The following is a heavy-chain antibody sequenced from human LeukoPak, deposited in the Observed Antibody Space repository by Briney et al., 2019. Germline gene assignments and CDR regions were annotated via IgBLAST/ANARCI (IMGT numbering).Heavy chain of an antibody. CDR3: ARARTYYYDSTSFAY. V-gene: IGHV4-30-4*01. Sequence: PSETLSLTGTVSGGSISSSDNYWSWIRQPPVKGLEWIGYIYYSGSTYYNPSLKSRVTISVDTSKNQFSLKLSSVTAADTAVYYCARARTYYYDSTSFAYWGQGTLVTVSS. D-gene: IGHD3-22*01. J-gene: IGHJ4*02. CDR1: GGSISSSDNY. CDR2: IYYSGST.